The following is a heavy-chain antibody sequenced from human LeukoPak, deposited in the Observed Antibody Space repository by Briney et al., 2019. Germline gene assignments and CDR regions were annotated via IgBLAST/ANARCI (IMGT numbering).Heavy chain of an antibody. Sequence: GGSLRLSCAASGFTFSSYSMNWVRQAPGKGLEWVSSISSSSTYIYYADSVKGRFTISRDNAKNSLYLQMNSLRAEDTAVYYCARDPRLGTTRKTAYGMDVWGKGTTVTVSS. CDR1: GFTFSSYS. CDR3: ARDPRLGTTRKTAYGMDV. D-gene: IGHD1-1*01. V-gene: IGHV3-21*06. J-gene: IGHJ6*04. CDR2: ISSSSTYI.